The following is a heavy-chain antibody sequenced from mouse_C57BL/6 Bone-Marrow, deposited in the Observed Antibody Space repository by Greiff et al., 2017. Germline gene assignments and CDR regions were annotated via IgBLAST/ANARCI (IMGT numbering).Heavy chain of an antibody. CDR3: APMITAGGGHAMDY. Sequence: QVQLQQSGAELVRPGASVKLSCKASGYTFTDYYINWVKQRPGQGLEWIARIYPGSGNTYYNEKFKGKATLTAEKSSSTAYMQLSSLTSEDSAVYFCAPMITAGGGHAMDYWGQGTSVTVSS. V-gene: IGHV1-76*01. CDR1: GYTFTDYY. J-gene: IGHJ4*01. CDR2: IYPGSGNT. D-gene: IGHD2-4*01.